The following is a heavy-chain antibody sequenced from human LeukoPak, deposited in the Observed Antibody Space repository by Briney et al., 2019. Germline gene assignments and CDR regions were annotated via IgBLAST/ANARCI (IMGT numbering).Heavy chain of an antibody. J-gene: IGHJ4*02. CDR3: ARTAMVIDY. D-gene: IGHD5-18*01. Sequence: SETLSLTCAVYGGSFSGYYWSWLRQPPGQGLEWIGYIYYSGSTYYNPSLKSRVTISVDTSKNQFSLKLSSVTAADTAVYYCARTAMVIDYWGQGTLVTVSS. CDR1: GGSFSGYY. CDR2: IYYSGST. V-gene: IGHV4-59*12.